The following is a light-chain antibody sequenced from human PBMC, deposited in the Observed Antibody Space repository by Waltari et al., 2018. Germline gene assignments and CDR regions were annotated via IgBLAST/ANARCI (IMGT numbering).Light chain of an antibody. CDR2: EVT. Sequence: QSALTQPASVSGSPGQSITISCTGTSSHVGTYNLLSWYQQHPGKGPKLMIYEVTKRPSGVSNRFSGSKSGNTASLTISGLQAEDEAEYYCCSYAGSKFYVFGTGTKVTVL. V-gene: IGLV2-23*02. CDR3: CSYAGSKFYV. CDR1: SSHVGTYNL. J-gene: IGLJ1*01.